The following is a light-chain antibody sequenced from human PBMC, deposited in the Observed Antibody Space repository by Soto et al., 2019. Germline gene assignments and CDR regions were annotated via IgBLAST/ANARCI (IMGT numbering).Light chain of an antibody. CDR3: QQYISSPLT. Sequence: IVLTQSPGTLSLSPGERATLSCRASQSVSSSYLAWYQQKPGQAPRLLIYGTSTRATGVPDRFSASGSGTDFTLTISRLEPEDFAVYYCQQYISSPLTFGQGTKVDIK. V-gene: IGKV3-20*01. CDR1: QSVSSSY. CDR2: GTS. J-gene: IGKJ1*01.